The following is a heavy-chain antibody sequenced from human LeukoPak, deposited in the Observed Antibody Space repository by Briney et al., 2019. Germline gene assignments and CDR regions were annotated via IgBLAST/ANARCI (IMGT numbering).Heavy chain of an antibody. CDR1: GGTFSSYA. J-gene: IGHJ5*02. Sequence: SVKVSCKASGGTFSSYAISWVRQAPGQGLEWMGGIIPIFGTANYAQKFQGRVTITTDESTSTAYMELSSLRSEDTAVYYCARDRASIEYSSSEGWFDPWGQGTLVTVSS. D-gene: IGHD6-6*01. V-gene: IGHV1-69*05. CDR3: ARDRASIEYSSSEGWFDP. CDR2: IIPIFGTA.